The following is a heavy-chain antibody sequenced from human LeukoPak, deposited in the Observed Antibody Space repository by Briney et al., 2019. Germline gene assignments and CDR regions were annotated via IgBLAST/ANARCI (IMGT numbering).Heavy chain of an antibody. CDR3: AREQSPSDAFDI. Sequence: SETLPLTCTVSGGSISSYYWSWIRQPPGKGLEWIGYIYYSGSTNYNPSLKSRVTISVDTSKTQFSLKLSSVTAADTAVYYCAREQSPSDAFDIWGQGTMVTVSS. CDR2: IYYSGST. J-gene: IGHJ3*02. V-gene: IGHV4-59*01. CDR1: GGSISSYY.